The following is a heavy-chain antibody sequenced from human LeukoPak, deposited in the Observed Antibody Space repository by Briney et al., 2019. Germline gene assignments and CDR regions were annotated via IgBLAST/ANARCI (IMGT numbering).Heavy chain of an antibody. J-gene: IGHJ3*02. CDR2: IYYSGST. V-gene: IGHV4-59*01. CDR3: AREKSLGDAFDI. CDR1: GGSISSYY. Sequence: SETLSLTCTVSGGSISSYYWSWIRQPPGKGLEWIGYIYYSGSTNYNPSLKSRVTISVDTSKNQFSLKLSSVTAADTAVYYCAREKSLGDAFDIWGQGTMVTVSS.